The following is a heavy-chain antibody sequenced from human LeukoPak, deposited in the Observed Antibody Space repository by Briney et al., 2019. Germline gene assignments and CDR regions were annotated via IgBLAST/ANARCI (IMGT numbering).Heavy chain of an antibody. J-gene: IGHJ3*02. V-gene: IGHV3-23*01. Sequence: GGFLRLSCAASGFTFRSFAMSWVRQAPGKGLEWFSSISANGVSTYYADSVKGRFTISRGNSKNTLYLQMNSLRDEDTAVYYCARDLGWTDAFDIWGQGTMVTVSS. CDR3: ARDLGWTDAFDI. CDR1: GFTFRSFA. D-gene: IGHD3/OR15-3a*01. CDR2: ISANGVST.